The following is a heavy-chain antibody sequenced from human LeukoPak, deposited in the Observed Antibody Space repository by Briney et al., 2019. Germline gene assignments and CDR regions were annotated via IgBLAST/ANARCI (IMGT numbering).Heavy chain of an antibody. Sequence: GGSLRLSCTASGFTLSGSHMHWVRQAPGKGLEWVCHIRRNYETAYGASVKGRFTISRDDSKNMAYLHMNSLRSEDTAFYFCARQTNSCHDYWGQGTLATVSS. CDR2: IRRNYET. CDR1: GFTLSGSH. V-gene: IGHV3-73*01. D-gene: IGHD2-2*01. J-gene: IGHJ4*02. CDR3: ARQTNSCHDY.